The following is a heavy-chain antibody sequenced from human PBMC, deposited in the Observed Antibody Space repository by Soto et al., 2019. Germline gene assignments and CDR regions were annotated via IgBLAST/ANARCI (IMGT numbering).Heavy chain of an antibody. J-gene: IGHJ4*02. Sequence: QVQLHESGPGLVKPSRTLSLTCAVSGDSLNSGYWWPWVRQSPAKGLEWIGEVYHSESPNYNPCLNSRVNIPIDKSKNQVSLNVISLTAADTAGYYCARGGRGDRVEGDYFEYCGQGLLVTVS. CDR1: GDSLNSGYW. V-gene: IGHV4-4*02. CDR3: ARGGRGDRVEGDYFEY. CDR2: VYHSESP. D-gene: IGHD2-15*01.